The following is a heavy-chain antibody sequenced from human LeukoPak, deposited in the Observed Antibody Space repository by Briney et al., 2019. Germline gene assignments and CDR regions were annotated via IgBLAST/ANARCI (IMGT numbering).Heavy chain of an antibody. CDR1: GGSISSSSYY. V-gene: IGHV4-39*01. D-gene: IGHD2-2*02. CDR3: TTSRTNDCSSPSCYTDY. J-gene: IGHJ4*02. CDR2: IYYSGST. Sequence: SETLSLTCTVSGGSISSSSYYWGWIRQPPGKGLEWIGSIYYSGSTYYIPSLKSRATISVDTSKNQFSLELNSVTAADTAVYYCTTSRTNDCSSPSCYTDYWGQGTLVTVSS.